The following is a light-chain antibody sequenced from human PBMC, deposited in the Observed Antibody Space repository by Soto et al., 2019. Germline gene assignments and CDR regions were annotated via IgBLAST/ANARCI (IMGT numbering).Light chain of an antibody. CDR3: EHYCSSPLT. CDR2: GAS. CDR1: QSVSSNY. J-gene: IGKJ4*01. Sequence: EIVLTESRGTLSLFPGERATLSCRASQSVSSNYLAWYQQKPGQAPRLLIYGASSRATGIPDRFSGSGSGTDFTLTITTLAPQDFPVFYCEHYCSSPLTFGGGTKVVIK. V-gene: IGKV3-20*01.